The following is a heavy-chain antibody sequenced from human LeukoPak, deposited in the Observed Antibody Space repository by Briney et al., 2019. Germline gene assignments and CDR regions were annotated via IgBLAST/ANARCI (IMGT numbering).Heavy chain of an antibody. CDR3: ARLPRYCSSTSCGP. J-gene: IGHJ5*02. Sequence: PSETLSLTCAVYGGSFSGYYWSWIRQPPGKGLEWIGEIYQSGSTKGLEWIGGIYHSGTTNYNPSLKSRVTISVDTSKNQFSLKLSSVTAADTAVYYCARLPRYCSSTSCGPWGQGTLVTVSS. D-gene: IGHD2-2*01. V-gene: IGHV4-34*01. CDR1: GGSFSGYY. CDR2: IYHSGTT.